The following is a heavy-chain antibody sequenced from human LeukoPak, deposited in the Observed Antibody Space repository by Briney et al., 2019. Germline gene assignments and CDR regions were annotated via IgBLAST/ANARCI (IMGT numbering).Heavy chain of an antibody. CDR2: INPNSGGT. J-gene: IGHJ5*02. CDR1: GYTFTGYY. D-gene: IGHD2-15*01. Sequence: GASVKVSCKASGYTFTGYYMHWVRQAPGQGLEWMGWINPNSGGTNYAQKFQGRVTITADKSTSTAYMELSSLRSEDTAVYYCASDNRIVVVVAATPWFDPWGQGTLVTVSS. V-gene: IGHV1-2*02. CDR3: ASDNRIVVVVAATPWFDP.